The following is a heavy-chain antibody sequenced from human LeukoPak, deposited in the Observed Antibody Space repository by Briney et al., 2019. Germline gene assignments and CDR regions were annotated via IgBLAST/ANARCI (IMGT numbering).Heavy chain of an antibody. Sequence: GGSLRLSCAASGFTFSSNGMHWVRQAPGKGLKWVGRIRNKANSYTTEYAASVKGRFTISRDDSKNSLYLQMNSLKTEDTAVYYCARGGSSSSWYPFDYWGQGTLVTVSS. CDR3: ARGGSSSSWYPFDY. V-gene: IGHV3-72*01. J-gene: IGHJ4*02. D-gene: IGHD6-13*01. CDR1: GFTFSSNG. CDR2: IRNKANSYTT.